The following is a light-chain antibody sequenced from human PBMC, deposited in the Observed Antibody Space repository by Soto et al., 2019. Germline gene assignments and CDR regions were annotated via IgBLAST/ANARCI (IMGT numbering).Light chain of an antibody. CDR2: EVT. V-gene: IGLV2-14*01. Sequence: QFLLTQPASVSGSPGQSITISCTGSSSDVGGHNYVSWYQQHPGKAPKLMIYEVTKRPSGVSNRFSGSKSGNTASLTISGLQAEDGADYYCSSYTFTSTLYVFGTGTKGTVL. CDR3: SSYTFTSTLYV. CDR1: SSDVGGHNY. J-gene: IGLJ1*01.